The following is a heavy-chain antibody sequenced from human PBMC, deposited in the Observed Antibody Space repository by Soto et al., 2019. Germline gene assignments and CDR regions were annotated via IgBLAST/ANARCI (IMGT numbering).Heavy chain of an antibody. CDR2: IWYDGSNK. CDR1: GFTFSSYG. Sequence: QVQLVESGGGVVQPGRSLRLSCAASGFTFSSYGMHWVRQAPGKGLEWVAVIWYDGSNKYYADSVKGRFTISRDNSKNTLYLQMNSLRAEDTAVYYCARDGEEYCSGGSCPRALWTWGQGTLVTVSS. CDR3: ARDGEEYCSGGSCPRALWT. D-gene: IGHD2-15*01. J-gene: IGHJ4*02. V-gene: IGHV3-33*01.